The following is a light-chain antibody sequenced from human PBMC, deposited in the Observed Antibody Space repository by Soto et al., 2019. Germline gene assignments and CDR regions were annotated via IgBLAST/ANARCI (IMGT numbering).Light chain of an antibody. CDR3: QQYGGSPLYT. Sequence: EIVLTQSPGTLSLSPGDRATLSCRASQSVSSSDLAWYQQKPGQAPRLLIYGASTRATGIPDRFSGSGSVTDFTLTISILEPEDFAVYYCQQYGGSPLYTFGQGTKLEIK. CDR2: GAS. CDR1: QSVSSSD. V-gene: IGKV3-20*01. J-gene: IGKJ2*01.